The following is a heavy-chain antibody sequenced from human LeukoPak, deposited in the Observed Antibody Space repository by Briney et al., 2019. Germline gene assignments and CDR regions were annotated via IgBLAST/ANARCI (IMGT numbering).Heavy chain of an antibody. J-gene: IGHJ4*02. CDR1: GGSFSGYY. CDR2: INHSGST. D-gene: IGHD3-10*01. V-gene: IGHV4-34*01. Sequence: PSETLSLTCAVYGGSFSGYYWSWIRQPPGKGVEWIGEINHSGSTNYNPSLKSRVTISVDTSKNQFSLKLSSVTAADTAVYYCARRRGVPLSYLDYWGQGTLVTVSS. CDR3: ARRRGVPLSYLDY.